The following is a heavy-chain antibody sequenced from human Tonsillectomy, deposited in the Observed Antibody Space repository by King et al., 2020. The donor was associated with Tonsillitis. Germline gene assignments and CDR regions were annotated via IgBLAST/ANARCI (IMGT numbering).Heavy chain of an antibody. CDR3: ARDRDDYIFDY. CDR1: GFTFSSYG. Sequence: VQLVESGGGVVQPGRSLRLSSAASGFTFSSYGMHWVRQAPGKGLEWVAVISYDGRNKYYVDSVKGRFTISRDNSKNKLYLQMNSLRAEDTAVYYCARDRDDYIFDYWGQGTLVTVSS. D-gene: IGHD4/OR15-4a*01. V-gene: IGHV3-33*05. CDR2: ISYDGRNK. J-gene: IGHJ4*02.